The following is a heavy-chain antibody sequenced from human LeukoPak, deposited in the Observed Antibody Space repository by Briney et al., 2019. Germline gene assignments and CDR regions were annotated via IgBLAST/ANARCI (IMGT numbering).Heavy chain of an antibody. CDR2: IYYSGST. Sequence: SETLSLTCTVSGGSISSYYWSWIRQPPGKGLEWIGYIYYSGSTNYNPSLKSRVTISVDTSKNQFSLKLSSVTAADTAMYYCAGVVGGSYSMDVWGQGTTVTVSS. J-gene: IGHJ6*03. CDR1: GGSISSYY. D-gene: IGHD1-26*01. CDR3: AGVVGGSYSMDV. V-gene: IGHV4-59*01.